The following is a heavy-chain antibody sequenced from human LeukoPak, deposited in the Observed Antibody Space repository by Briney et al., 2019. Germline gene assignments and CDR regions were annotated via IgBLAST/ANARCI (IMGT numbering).Heavy chain of an antibody. D-gene: IGHD3-3*01. J-gene: IGHJ4*02. CDR1: GFTFSSYA. Sequence: PGGSLSLSCAASGFTFSSYAMHWVRQAPGKGLEWVAVISYDGSNKYYADSVKGRFTISRDNSKNTLYLQMNSLRAEDTAVYYCARGRDYDFWSGYFDYWGQGTLVTVSS. CDR2: ISYDGSNK. V-gene: IGHV3-30*01. CDR3: ARGRDYDFWSGYFDY.